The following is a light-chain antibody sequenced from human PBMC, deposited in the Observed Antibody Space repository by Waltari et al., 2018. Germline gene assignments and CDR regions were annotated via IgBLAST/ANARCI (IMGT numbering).Light chain of an antibody. CDR1: GSNIGAGYD. J-gene: IGLJ3*02. CDR3: QSYDTSLSVV. CDR2: GST. Sequence: QSVLTQPPSVSGAPGQRVTISCTGSGSNIGAGYDVHWYQQLPRAAPKLLIYGSTSRPLGVPARFCGSTSGTSASLAITGLQAEDEADYYWQSYDTSLSVVFGGGTKLTVL. V-gene: IGLV1-40*01.